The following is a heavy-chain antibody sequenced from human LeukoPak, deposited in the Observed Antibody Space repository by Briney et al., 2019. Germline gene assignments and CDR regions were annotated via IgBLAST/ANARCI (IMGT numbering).Heavy chain of an antibody. D-gene: IGHD2-2*03. V-gene: IGHV4-59*01. CDR3: ARAPLDFGGMDV. CDR2: IYYSAST. CDR1: GGSIRGYS. J-gene: IGHJ6*02. Sequence: SETLSLTCSVLGGSIRGYSWSWVRQPPGKGLEWIGYIYYSASTNYNPSLKSRVIISSDMSKNHFSLKLNSVTAADTAVYYCARAPLDFGGMDVWGQGTTVAVSS.